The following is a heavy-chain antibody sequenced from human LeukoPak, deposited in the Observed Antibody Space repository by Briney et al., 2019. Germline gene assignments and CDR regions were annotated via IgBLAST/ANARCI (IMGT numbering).Heavy chain of an antibody. Sequence: SETLSLTCTVPGGSISSSSYYWGWIRQPPGKGLEWIGSIYYSGSTYYNPSLKSRVTISVDTSKNRFSLKLSSVTAADTAVYYCATLDRTTDAFDIWGQGTMVTVSS. D-gene: IGHD1-1*01. CDR2: IYYSGST. V-gene: IGHV4-39*01. J-gene: IGHJ3*02. CDR1: GGSISSSSYY. CDR3: ATLDRTTDAFDI.